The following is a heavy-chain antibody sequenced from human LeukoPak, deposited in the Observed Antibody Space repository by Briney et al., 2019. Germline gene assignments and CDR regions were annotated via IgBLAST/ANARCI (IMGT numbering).Heavy chain of an antibody. CDR2: IHHTGGT. Sequence: PSETLSLTCVVSGGSVTTYYWSWFRQPPGKEPEWIGNIHHTGGTNYNPSLKSRVTISVDTSKNQFSLKLTSVTAADTAIYYCAKSAGSKNAFDIWGQGTMVTVSS. V-gene: IGHV4-59*02. CDR3: AKSAGSKNAFDI. J-gene: IGHJ3*02. CDR1: GGSVTTYY.